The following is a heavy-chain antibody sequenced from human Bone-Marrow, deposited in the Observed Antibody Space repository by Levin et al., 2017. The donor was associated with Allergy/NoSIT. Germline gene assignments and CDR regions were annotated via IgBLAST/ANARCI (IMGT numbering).Heavy chain of an antibody. J-gene: IGHJ4*02. V-gene: IGHV3-48*02. CDR2: ISSSSSTI. CDR3: ARALDCSSASCYGLVGRHFDC. CDR1: GFTFSTYS. D-gene: IGHD2-2*01. Sequence: GGSLRLSCAASGFTFSTYSMNWVRQAPGKGLEWISYISSSSSTIYYADSVKGRFTISRDNARNSLYLQMNSLRDEDTAVYYCARALDCSSASCYGLVGRHFDCWGQGTMVTVSS.